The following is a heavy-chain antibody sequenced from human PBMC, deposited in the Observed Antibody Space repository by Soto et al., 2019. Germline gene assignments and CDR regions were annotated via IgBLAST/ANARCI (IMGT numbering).Heavy chain of an antibody. CDR1: GFTFSKSG. CDR3: AKDGLSDSPSAIDY. CDR2: IGGSGRNT. V-gene: IGHV3-23*01. Sequence: GGSLRLSCAASGFTFSKSGMSWVRQAPGKGLEWVAGIGGSGRNTYYADSVKGRFTISRDNSKNTLFLQMNSLRAEDTAIYYCAKDGLSDSPSAIDYWGQGTVVTVS. J-gene: IGHJ4*02. D-gene: IGHD6-13*01.